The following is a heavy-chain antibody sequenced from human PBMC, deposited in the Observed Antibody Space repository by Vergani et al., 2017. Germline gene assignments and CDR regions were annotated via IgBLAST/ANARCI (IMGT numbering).Heavy chain of an antibody. CDR1: GFTFSSYA. Sequence: QVQLVESGGGVVQPGRSLRLSCAASGFTFSSYAMHWVRQAPGKGLEWVAVISYDGSNKYYADSVKGRFTISRDNSKNTLYLQMNSLRAEDTAVYYCASLDGYNFGFDYWGQGTLVTVSS. J-gene: IGHJ4*02. V-gene: IGHV3-30*01. D-gene: IGHD5-24*01. CDR3: ASLDGYNFGFDY. CDR2: ISYDGSNK.